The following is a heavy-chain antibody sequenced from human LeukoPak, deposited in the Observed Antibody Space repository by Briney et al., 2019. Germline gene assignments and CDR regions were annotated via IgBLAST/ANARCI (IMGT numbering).Heavy chain of an antibody. CDR1: GFTFSSYA. CDR2: ISGSGGST. CDR3: AKPSIPAAAGSHYYMDV. V-gene: IGHV3-23*01. D-gene: IGHD6-13*01. J-gene: IGHJ6*03. Sequence: GGSLRLSCAASGFTFSSYAMSWVRQAPGKGLEWVSAISGSGGSTYYADSVKGRFTISRDNSKNTLYLQMNSLRAEDTAVYYCAKPSIPAAAGSHYYMDVWGKGTTVTVSS.